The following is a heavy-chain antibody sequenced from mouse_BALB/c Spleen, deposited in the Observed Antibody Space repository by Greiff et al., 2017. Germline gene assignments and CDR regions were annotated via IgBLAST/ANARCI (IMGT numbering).Heavy chain of an antibody. CDR1: GFSLTSYG. V-gene: IGHV2-9*02. Sequence: QVQLQQSGPGLVAPSQSLSITCTVSGFSLTSYGVHWVRQPPGKGLEWLGVIWAGGSTNYNSALMSRLSISKDNSKSQVFLKMNSLQTDDTAMYYCGYDGGYYAMDYWGQGTSVTVSS. J-gene: IGHJ4*01. CDR2: IWAGGST. CDR3: GYDGGYYAMDY. D-gene: IGHD2-2*01.